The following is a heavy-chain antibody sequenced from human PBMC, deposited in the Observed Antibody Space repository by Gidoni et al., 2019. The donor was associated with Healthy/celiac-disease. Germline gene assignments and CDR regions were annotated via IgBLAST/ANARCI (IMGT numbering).Heavy chain of an antibody. CDR1: GFTFSSDA. J-gene: IGHJ4*02. Sequence: QVQLVESGGGVVQPGMSLRLSGAASGFTFSSDAMHWVRQAPGKGLEWVAVISDDGRNKYYADSVKGRFTISRDNSKNTLYLQMNSLRAEDTAVYDCARDVAVVVPAAISLAFDYWGQGTLVTVSS. CDR3: ARDVAVVVPAAISLAFDY. D-gene: IGHD2-2*02. CDR2: ISDDGRNK. V-gene: IGHV3-30*04.